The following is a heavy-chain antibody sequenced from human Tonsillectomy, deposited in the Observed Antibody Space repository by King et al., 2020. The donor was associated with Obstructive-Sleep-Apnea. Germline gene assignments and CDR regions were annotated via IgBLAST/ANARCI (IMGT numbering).Heavy chain of an antibody. CDR2: IHHSGST. Sequence: QLQESGPGLVKPSGTLSLTCAVSGGSISSTNWWSWVRQSPGKGLRWIGEIHHSGSTNYNPSLKSRVTISVDKSKNQFSLKVNSGTAADTAVYYCARVTWRPYYYGMDVWGQGTTVTVSS. J-gene: IGHJ6*02. CDR3: ARVTWRPYYYGMDV. CDR1: GGSISSTNW. V-gene: IGHV4-4*02. D-gene: IGHD5-24*01.